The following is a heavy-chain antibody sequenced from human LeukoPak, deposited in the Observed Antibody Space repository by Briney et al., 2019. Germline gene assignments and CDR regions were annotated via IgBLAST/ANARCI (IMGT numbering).Heavy chain of an antibody. Sequence: SETLSLTCTVSGGSISSGGFSWSWIRQPPGKGLEWIGYIYYSGSTNYNPSLQSRVTISVDTSKNQFSLKLSSVTAADTAVYYCARENVGSYVDYWGQGTLVTVSS. J-gene: IGHJ4*02. D-gene: IGHD3-10*01. CDR1: GGSISSGGFS. V-gene: IGHV4-61*08. CDR3: ARENVGSYVDY. CDR2: IYYSGST.